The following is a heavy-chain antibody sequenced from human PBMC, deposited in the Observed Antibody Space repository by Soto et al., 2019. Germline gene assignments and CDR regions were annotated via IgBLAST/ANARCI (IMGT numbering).Heavy chain of an antibody. V-gene: IGHV1-3*01. CDR2: INAGNGNT. Sequence: QVQLVQSGAEVQKPGASVKVSCKASGYTFTSYAIHWVRQAPGPRLEWMGWINAGNGNTQYSQKFQGRVTINRDTSASIAYTEVSSLRSEDTALYYCAREQSGEIMTMPDAFDIWGQGTMVTVSS. CDR3: AREQSGEIMTMPDAFDI. J-gene: IGHJ3*02. D-gene: IGHD2-2*01. CDR1: GYTFTSYA.